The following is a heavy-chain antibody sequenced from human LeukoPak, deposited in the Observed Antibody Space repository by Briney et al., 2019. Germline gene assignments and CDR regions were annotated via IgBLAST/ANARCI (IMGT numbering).Heavy chain of an antibody. Sequence: ASVKVSCNTSGYTFSIYGITWLRQAPGQGLEWMGWISAYNGYTNYAQKLQGRVTITTDTSTSTAYMELRSLRSDDTAVYYCARAGWYELPRYAFDIWGQGTMVTVSS. CDR1: GYTFSIYG. CDR3: ARAGWYELPRYAFDI. D-gene: IGHD6-19*01. CDR2: ISAYNGYT. V-gene: IGHV1-18*01. J-gene: IGHJ3*02.